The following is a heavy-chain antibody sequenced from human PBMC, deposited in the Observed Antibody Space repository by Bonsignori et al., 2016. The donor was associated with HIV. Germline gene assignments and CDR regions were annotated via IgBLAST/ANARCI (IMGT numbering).Heavy chain of an antibody. D-gene: IGHD3-22*01. CDR1: GFTVSSNY. Sequence: GGSLRLSCAASGFTVSSNYMSWVRQAPGKGLEWVSVIYSGGSTYYADSVKGRFTISRDNSKNTLYLQMNSLRAEDTAVYYCAREGYYDSSGLNYWGQGTPGHRLL. V-gene: IGHV3-53*01. J-gene: IGHJ4*02. CDR3: AREGYYDSSGLNY. CDR2: IYSGGST.